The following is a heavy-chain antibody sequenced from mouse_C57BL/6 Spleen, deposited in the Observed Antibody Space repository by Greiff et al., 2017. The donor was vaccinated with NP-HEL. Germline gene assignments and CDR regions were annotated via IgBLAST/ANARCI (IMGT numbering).Heavy chain of an antibody. V-gene: IGHV5-6*01. Sequence: EVQLVESGGDLVKPGGSLKLSCAASGFTFSSYGMSWVRQTPDKRLEWVATISSGGSYTYYPDSVKGRFTISRDNAKNTLYLQMSSLKSEDTAMYYCASNWDVGYWGQGTTLTVSS. J-gene: IGHJ2*01. CDR2: ISSGGSYT. CDR3: ASNWDVGY. CDR1: GFTFSSYG. D-gene: IGHD4-1*02.